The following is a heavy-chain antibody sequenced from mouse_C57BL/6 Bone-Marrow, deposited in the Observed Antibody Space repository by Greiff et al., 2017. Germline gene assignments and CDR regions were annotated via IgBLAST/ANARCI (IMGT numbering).Heavy chain of an antibody. Sequence: EVQLVESGGGLVQPGGSLKLSCAASGFTFSDYYMYWVRQTPEKRLEWVAYISNGGGSTYYPDTVKGRFTISRDNAKNTLYRQMSRLKSEDTAMYYCARYYYGGFDYWGQGTTLTVSS. CDR1: GFTFSDYY. CDR3: ARYYYGGFDY. V-gene: IGHV5-12*01. D-gene: IGHD1-1*01. J-gene: IGHJ2*01. CDR2: ISNGGGST.